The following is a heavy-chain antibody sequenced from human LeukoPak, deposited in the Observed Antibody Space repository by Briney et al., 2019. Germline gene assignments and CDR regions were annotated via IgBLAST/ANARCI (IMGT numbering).Heavy chain of an antibody. J-gene: IGHJ4*02. Sequence: PGGSLRLSCAASGFTFSRCDMHWVRQAPGKGLEWVAFVLYDGSLKYYADSVRGRVTISRDNSKNTLYLQMNSLRAEDTAVYYCAKGVVVAPDVTPFDYWGQGTLVTVSS. CDR3: AKGVVVAPDVTPFDY. CDR1: GFTFSRCD. V-gene: IGHV3-30*02. CDR2: VLYDGSLK. D-gene: IGHD2-2*01.